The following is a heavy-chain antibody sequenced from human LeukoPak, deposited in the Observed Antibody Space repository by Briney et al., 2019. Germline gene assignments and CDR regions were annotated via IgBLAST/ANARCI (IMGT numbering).Heavy chain of an antibody. J-gene: IGHJ6*02. V-gene: IGHV3-23*01. CDR2: ISGSGRST. Sequence: GGSLRLSCAASRFTFSNYVMSWVRQAPGGGLECVSAISGSGRSTYYADSVKGRFTISRDNSRNTLYLQMNSLRAEDTALYYCARVAGTIRIWPQPFGDGMDVWGQGTTVTVSS. D-gene: IGHD3-16*01. CDR3: ARVAGTIRIWPQPFGDGMDV. CDR1: RFTFSNYV.